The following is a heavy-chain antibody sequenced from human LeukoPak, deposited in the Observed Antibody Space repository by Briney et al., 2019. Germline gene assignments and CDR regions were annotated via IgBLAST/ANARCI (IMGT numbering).Heavy chain of an antibody. CDR2: IYHSGST. CDR3: ARHARQWLGHFDY. Sequence: SETLSLTCTVSGGSISSGGYYWSWIRQPPGKGLEWIGYIYHSGSTYYNPSLKSRVTISVDGSKNQFSLKLSSVTAADTAVYYCARHARQWLGHFDYWGQGTLVTVSS. CDR1: GGSISSGGYY. V-gene: IGHV4-30-2*01. D-gene: IGHD6-19*01. J-gene: IGHJ4*02.